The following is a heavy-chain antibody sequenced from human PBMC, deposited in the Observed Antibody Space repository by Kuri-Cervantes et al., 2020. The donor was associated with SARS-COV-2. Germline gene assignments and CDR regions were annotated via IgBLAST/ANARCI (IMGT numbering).Heavy chain of an antibody. CDR3: AKDYWRSTSCNAFDI. V-gene: IGHV3-21*04. Sequence: GESLKISCAASGFTFSSYSMNWVRQAPGKGLEWVSSISSSSSYIYYADSVKGRFTISRDNSKNTLYLQMNSLRAEDTAVYYWAKDYWRSTSCNAFDIWGQGTMVTVSS. J-gene: IGHJ3*02. CDR1: GFTFSSYS. D-gene: IGHD2-2*01. CDR2: ISSSSSYI.